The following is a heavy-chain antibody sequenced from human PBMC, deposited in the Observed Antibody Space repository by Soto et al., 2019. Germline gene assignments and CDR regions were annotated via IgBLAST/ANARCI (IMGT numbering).Heavy chain of an antibody. CDR1: GGTFSSHV. D-gene: IGHD3-10*01. Sequence: QVQLVQSGAEVKKPGSSVKVSCKASGGTFSSHVFNWVRQAPGQGLEWMGGIMPIIGTANYAQKFQGRVTITADESTSTAYMELSSLRSEDTAVYYCARDLEFSDGNISHLDYWGQGTLVTVSS. V-gene: IGHV1-69*01. J-gene: IGHJ4*02. CDR2: IMPIIGTA. CDR3: ARDLEFSDGNISHLDY.